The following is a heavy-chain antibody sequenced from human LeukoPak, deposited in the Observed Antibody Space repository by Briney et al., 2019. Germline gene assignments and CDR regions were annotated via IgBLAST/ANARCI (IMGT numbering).Heavy chain of an antibody. CDR3: AKDGYSSGWYMGYYFDY. CDR2: INEEGSEK. J-gene: IGHJ4*02. Sequence: ETLSLTCSVSGDSITGYYWGWIRQPPGKGLEWVANINEEGSEKEYVDSVKGRFTISRDNAKNTLYLQMNSLRAEDTAVYYCAKDGYSSGWYMGYYFDYWGQGTLVTVSS. V-gene: IGHV3-7*03. D-gene: IGHD6-19*01. CDR1: GDSITGYY.